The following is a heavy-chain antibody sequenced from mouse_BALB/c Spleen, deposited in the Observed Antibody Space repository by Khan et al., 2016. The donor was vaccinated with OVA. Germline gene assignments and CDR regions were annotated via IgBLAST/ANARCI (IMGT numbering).Heavy chain of an antibody. Sequence: EVQLQQSGTVLARPGASVKMSCKASGYSFTSYWIHWVKERPGQGLEWIGALYPGISDTRYNQKFKGKAKLTAVTSASTAYMEFSSLTDEDSAVYYCTRSYDSYYFDYWGQGTTLTVSS. CDR3: TRSYDSYYFDY. J-gene: IGHJ2*01. CDR2: LYPGISDT. CDR1: GYSFTSYW. V-gene: IGHV1-5*01. D-gene: IGHD2-4*01.